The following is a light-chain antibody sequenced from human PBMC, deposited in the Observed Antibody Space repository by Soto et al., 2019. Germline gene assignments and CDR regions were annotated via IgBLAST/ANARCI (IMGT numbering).Light chain of an antibody. CDR3: SSYTSSSTWV. V-gene: IGLV2-14*01. CDR1: SSDVGSYNY. J-gene: IGLJ3*02. Sequence: QSALTQPASVSGSPGQSITISCTGTSSDVGSYNYVSWYQQHPGKAPKLMIYEVSDRPSGVSSRFSGSKSGNTASLTISGLQAEDEADYYCSSYTSSSTWVFGGGTKVTVL. CDR2: EVS.